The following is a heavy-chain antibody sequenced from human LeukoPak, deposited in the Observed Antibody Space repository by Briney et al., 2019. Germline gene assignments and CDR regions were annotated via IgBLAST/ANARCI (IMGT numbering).Heavy chain of an antibody. CDR1: GFTFSNAW. CDR2: IKSKTDGGTT. V-gene: IGHV3-15*01. J-gene: IGHJ6*02. D-gene: IGHD3-10*01. CDR3: TTDPEGNYGSGSWFAWQRAKYYYYYGMDV. Sequence: PGGSLRLSCAASGFTFSNAWMSWVRQAPGKGLEWVGRIKSKTDGGTTDYAAPVKGRFTISRDDSKNTLYLQMNSLKTEDTAVYYCTTDPEGNYGSGSWFAWQRAKYYYYYGMDVWGQGTTVTVSS.